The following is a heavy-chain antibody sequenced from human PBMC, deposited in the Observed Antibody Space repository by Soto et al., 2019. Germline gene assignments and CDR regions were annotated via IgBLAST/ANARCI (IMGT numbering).Heavy chain of an antibody. CDR3: ARENSGYDYANFDY. V-gene: IGHV1-69*13. D-gene: IGHD5-12*01. J-gene: IGHJ4*02. CDR1: GGTFSSYA. CDR2: IIPIFGTA. Sequence: SVKVSCKASGGTFSSYAISWVRQAPGQGLEWMGGIIPIFGTANYAQKFQGRVTITADESTSTAYMELSSLRSEDTAVYYCARENSGYDYANFDYWGQGTLVTVSS.